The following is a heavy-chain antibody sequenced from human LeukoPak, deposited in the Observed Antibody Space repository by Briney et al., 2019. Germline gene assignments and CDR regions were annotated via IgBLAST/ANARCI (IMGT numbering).Heavy chain of an antibody. CDR3: ERGGGLDV. Sequence: GGSLRLSCAASGFTFSSYWMNWARQAPGKGLEWVASINHNGNVNYYVDSVKGRFTISRDNAKNSLYLQMSNLRAEDTAVYFCERGGGLDVWGQGATVTVSS. CDR1: GFTFSSYW. V-gene: IGHV3-7*03. D-gene: IGHD3-16*01. CDR2: INHNGNVN. J-gene: IGHJ6*02.